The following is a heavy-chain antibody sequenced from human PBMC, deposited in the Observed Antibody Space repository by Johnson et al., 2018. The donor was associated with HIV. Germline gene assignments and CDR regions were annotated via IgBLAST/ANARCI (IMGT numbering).Heavy chain of an antibody. CDR2: ISWNSGSI. J-gene: IGHJ3*01. Sequence: QLVESGGGLVQPDRSLRLSCAASGFTFDDYAMHWVRQAPGKGLEWVSGISWNSGSIGYADSVKGRFTISRDNAKNSLHLQMNSLRAEDTAVYFCATIWRNEGRHSFDVWGQGTMVAVS. V-gene: IGHV3-9*01. CDR3: ATIWRNEGRHSFDV. CDR1: GFTFDDYA. D-gene: IGHD1-1*01.